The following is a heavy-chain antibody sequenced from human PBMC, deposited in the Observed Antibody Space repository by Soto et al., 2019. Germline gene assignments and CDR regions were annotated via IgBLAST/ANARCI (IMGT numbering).Heavy chain of an antibody. Sequence: SVKVSCKASGGSFSSHAITWVRQAPGQGLEWMGRIIPILGITNYAQKFQGRVTITADKSTSTAYMDLSSLRSEDTAMYYCASGEDDDYRYPNNDGFDIWGQGTKVTVSS. CDR1: GGSFSSHA. CDR2: IIPILGIT. V-gene: IGHV1-69*04. D-gene: IGHD3-16*02. CDR3: ASGEDDDYRYPNNDGFDI. J-gene: IGHJ3*02.